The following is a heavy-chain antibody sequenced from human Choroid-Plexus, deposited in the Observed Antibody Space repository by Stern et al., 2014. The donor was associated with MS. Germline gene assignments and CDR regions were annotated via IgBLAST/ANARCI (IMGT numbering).Heavy chain of an antibody. Sequence: VQLVESGGGVVQPGRPLRRSCGASGFTFGRCAMHWVRQAPGKGLEWVAGVSYDGSNKYYADSVKGRFTISRDNSQNTLYMQMSSLRPEDTAVYYCAKDRQYLTYFFDHWGQGSLVTVSS. CDR1: GFTFGRCA. CDR3: AKDRQYLTYFFDH. V-gene: IGHV3-30*18. D-gene: IGHD2/OR15-2a*01. CDR2: VSYDGSNK. J-gene: IGHJ5*02.